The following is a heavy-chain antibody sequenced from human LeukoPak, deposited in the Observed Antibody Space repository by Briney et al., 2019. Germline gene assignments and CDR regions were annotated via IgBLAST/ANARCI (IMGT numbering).Heavy chain of an antibody. CDR3: AKDELVGGTTGYYYYGMDV. CDR2: ISSSSSYI. J-gene: IGHJ6*02. CDR1: GFTFSSYS. D-gene: IGHD1-7*01. V-gene: IGHV3-21*04. Sequence: GGSLRLSCAASGFTFSSYSMNWVRQAPGKGLEWVSSISSSSSYIYYADSVKGRFTISRDNAKNSLYLQMNSLRAEDTAVYYCAKDELVGGTTGYYYYGMDVWGQGTTVTVSS.